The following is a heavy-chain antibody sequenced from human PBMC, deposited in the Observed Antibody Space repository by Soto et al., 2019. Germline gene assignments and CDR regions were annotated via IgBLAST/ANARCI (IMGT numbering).Heavy chain of an antibody. Sequence: PSDNLSLKWPGSGGSFSSGGFYWSWIRQHPGKGLEWIGYIYYSGSTYYNPSLKSRVTISVDTSKNQFSLKLSSVTAADTAVYYCARTPRYWCQGTLVTVSS. V-gene: IGHV4-31*02. D-gene: IGHD2-15*01. CDR2: IYYSGST. CDR1: GGSFSSGGFY. CDR3: ARTPRY. J-gene: IGHJ4*02.